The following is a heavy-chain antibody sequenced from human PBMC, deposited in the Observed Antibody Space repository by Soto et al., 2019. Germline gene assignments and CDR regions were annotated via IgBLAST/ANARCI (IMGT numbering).Heavy chain of an antibody. J-gene: IGHJ4*02. CDR1: GGTFSSYA. CDR3: AREGSVVVPAAMAFDY. V-gene: IGHV1-69*06. D-gene: IGHD2-2*01. CDR2: IIPIFGTA. Sequence: SVKVSCKASGGTFSSYAISWVRQAPGQGLEWMGGIIPIFGTANYAQKFQGRVTITADKSTSTAYMELSSLRSEDTAVYYCAREGSVVVPAAMAFDYWGQGTLVTSPQ.